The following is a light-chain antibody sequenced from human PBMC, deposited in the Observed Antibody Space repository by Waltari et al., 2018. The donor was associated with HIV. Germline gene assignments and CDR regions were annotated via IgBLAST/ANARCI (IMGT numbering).Light chain of an antibody. J-gene: IGLJ3*02. CDR3: TSYTARSAGV. CDR2: EVT. Sequence: QSALTQPPSVSGSLGQSVTISCTGTRSDIGAYNRVSWYPQSHGTAPKLRIYEVTHRPSGVPLRFSGSKSGSAASLTTSGLRADDEADYYGTSYTARSAGVFGGGTKLTVL. V-gene: IGLV2-18*03. CDR1: RSDIGAYNR.